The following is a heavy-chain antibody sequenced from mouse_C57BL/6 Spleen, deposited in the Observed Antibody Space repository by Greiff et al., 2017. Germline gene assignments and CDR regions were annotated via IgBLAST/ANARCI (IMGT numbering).Heavy chain of an antibody. CDR3: ARDSKLTGRGCAY. V-gene: IGHV7-3*01. J-gene: IGHJ3*01. CDR2: IRNKANGYTT. D-gene: IGHD4-1*01. CDR1: GFTFTDYY. Sequence: EVQGVESGGGLVQPGGSLSLSCAASGFTFTDYYMSWVRQPPGKALEWLGFIRNKANGYTTEYSASVKGRFTISRDNSQSILYLQMNALRAEDSATYYCARDSKLTGRGCAYWGQGTLVTVSA.